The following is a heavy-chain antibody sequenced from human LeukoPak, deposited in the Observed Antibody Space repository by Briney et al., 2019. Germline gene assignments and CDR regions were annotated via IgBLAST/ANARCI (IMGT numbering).Heavy chain of an antibody. J-gene: IGHJ3*02. CDR3: ARRDSGSYYDAFDI. CDR1: GGSISSSSYY. Sequence: SETLSLTCTVSGGSISSSSYYWGWIRQPPGKGLEWIGGIYYSGSTYYNPSLKSRVTISVDTSKNQFSLKLSSVTAADTAVYYCARRDSGSYYDAFDIWGQGTMVTVSS. D-gene: IGHD1-26*01. CDR2: IYYSGST. V-gene: IGHV4-39*01.